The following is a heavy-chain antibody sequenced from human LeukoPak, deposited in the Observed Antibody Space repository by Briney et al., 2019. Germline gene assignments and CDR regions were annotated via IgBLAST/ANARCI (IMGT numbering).Heavy chain of an antibody. V-gene: IGHV1-18*01. CDR3: ARGGQLLYFDY. CDR2: ISGSNGDT. J-gene: IGHJ4*02. CDR1: GYGFHDYG. D-gene: IGHD2-2*01. Sequence: ASVKVSCKASGYGFHDYGVTWVRQAPGQGLEWMAWISGSNGDTNYAQNLQGRVTLTTDTSTSTAYMELRSLRSDDTAVYYCARGGQLLYFDYWGQGTLVTVSS.